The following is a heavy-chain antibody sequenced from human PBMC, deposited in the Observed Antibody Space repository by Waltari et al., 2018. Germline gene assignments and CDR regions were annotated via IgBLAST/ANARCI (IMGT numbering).Heavy chain of an antibody. Sequence: QVQLVQSGAELKKPGAAVKLSCKASGYPFTSYYIQWLRQAPGQGLGWLGVMNSGGDTTIYAQKFQGRVTMTRDTSTSTVYMELSSLRSEDTAVYYCARLGITMTPDYWGQGTLVTVSS. CDR3: ARLGITMTPDY. V-gene: IGHV1-46*01. J-gene: IGHJ4*02. CDR2: MNSGGDTT. CDR1: GYPFTSYY.